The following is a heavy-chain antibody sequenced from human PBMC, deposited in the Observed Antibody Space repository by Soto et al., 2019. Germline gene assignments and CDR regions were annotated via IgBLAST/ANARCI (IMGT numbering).Heavy chain of an antibody. J-gene: IGHJ4*02. CDR2: IRSKTNSYAT. D-gene: IGHD3-10*01. CDR3: CAMRGGQPDY. CDR1: GFTFSGSA. V-gene: IGHV3-73*02. Sequence: EVQLVESGGGLVQPGGSLKLSCAASGFTFSGSAMHWVRQASGKGLEWVGRIRSKTNSYATAYAASVKGRFTISRDAQRTTTYLKLNTRKPQATTVYYFCAMRGGQPDYWGQGTLVTVS.